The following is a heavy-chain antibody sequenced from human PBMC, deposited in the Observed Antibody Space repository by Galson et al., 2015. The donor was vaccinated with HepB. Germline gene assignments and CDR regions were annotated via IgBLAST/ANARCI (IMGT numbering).Heavy chain of an antibody. Sequence: SLRLSCAASGFTFSTYWMSWVRQAPGKGLGWVASIKQDGSEEYYVDSVKGRFTISRDNAKNSLYLQRNSLRAEDTAVYYCARHYFSAWPDTPLDYWGQGTLVTVSS. J-gene: IGHJ4*02. CDR2: IKQDGSEE. D-gene: IGHD6-19*01. V-gene: IGHV3-7*03. CDR1: GFTFSTYW. CDR3: ARHYFSAWPDTPLDY.